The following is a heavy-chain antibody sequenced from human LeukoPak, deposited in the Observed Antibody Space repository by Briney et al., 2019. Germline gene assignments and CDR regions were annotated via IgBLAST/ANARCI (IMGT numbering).Heavy chain of an antibody. CDR3: ARAITKAPNDAFDI. CDR1: GDSVSSNSAA. Sequence: SQTLSLTCAISGDSVSSNSAAWNWLRQSPSRGLEWLGRTYYRSKWYNDYAVSVKSRITINPDTSKNQFSLQLNSVTPEDTAVYYCARAITKAPNDAFDIWGQGTMVTVSS. CDR2: TYYRSKWYN. D-gene: IGHD5-24*01. J-gene: IGHJ3*02. V-gene: IGHV6-1*01.